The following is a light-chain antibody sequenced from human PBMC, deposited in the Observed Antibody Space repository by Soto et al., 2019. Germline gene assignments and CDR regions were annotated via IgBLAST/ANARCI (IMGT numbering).Light chain of an antibody. CDR2: DVS. CDR1: SSDVGGYNY. J-gene: IGLJ2*01. CDR3: SSYTSSSTVV. Sequence: QSALTQPASVFGSPGQSITISCTGTSSDVGGYNYVSWYQQHPGKAPKLMIYDVSNRPSGVYNRFSGSKSGNTASLTISGLQAEDEADDYCSSYTSSSTVVFGGGTKLTVL. V-gene: IGLV2-14*01.